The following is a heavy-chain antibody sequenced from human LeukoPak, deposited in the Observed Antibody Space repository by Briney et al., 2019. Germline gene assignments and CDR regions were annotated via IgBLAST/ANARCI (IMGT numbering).Heavy chain of an antibody. CDR1: GGSISSSSYY. Sequence: PSETLSLTCTVSGGSISSSSYYWGWIRRPPGKGLEWIGSIYYSGSTYYNPSLKSRVTISVDTSKNQFSLKLSSVTAADTAVYYCARHRPARGFDYWGQGTLVTVSS. CDR3: ARHRPARGFDY. CDR2: IYYSGST. J-gene: IGHJ4*02. D-gene: IGHD3-10*01. V-gene: IGHV4-39*01.